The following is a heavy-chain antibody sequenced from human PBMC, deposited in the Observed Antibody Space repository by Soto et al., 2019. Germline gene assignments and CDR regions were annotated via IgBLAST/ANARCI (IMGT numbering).Heavy chain of an antibody. V-gene: IGHV3-33*01. CDR1: GFTFSNYA. CDR2: IWYDGNKK. CDR3: ARDLNSPPSYCTNGVCYDFDF. J-gene: IGHJ4*02. Sequence: QVQLVQSGGGVVQPGRSLRLSCVASGFTFSNYAMHWVRQAPGKGLEWVAVIWYDGNKKYYADSVKGRFTISRDNSKNTVYLQRNSLRAEDTAVYYCARDLNSPPSYCTNGVCYDFDFWGQGALVTVSS. D-gene: IGHD2-8*01.